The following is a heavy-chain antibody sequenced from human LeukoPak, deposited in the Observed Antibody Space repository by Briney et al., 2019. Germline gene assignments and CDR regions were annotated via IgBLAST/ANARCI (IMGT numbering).Heavy chain of an antibody. Sequence: ASVKVSCKVSGGTFSSYAISWVRQAPGQGLEWMGGIIPIFGTANYAQKFQGRVTITADESTSTAYMELSSLRSEDTAVYYCAESYYSGSDYWGQGTLVTVSS. V-gene: IGHV1-69*13. CDR1: GGTFSSYA. CDR2: IIPIFGTA. CDR3: AESYYSGSDY. J-gene: IGHJ4*02. D-gene: IGHD1-26*01.